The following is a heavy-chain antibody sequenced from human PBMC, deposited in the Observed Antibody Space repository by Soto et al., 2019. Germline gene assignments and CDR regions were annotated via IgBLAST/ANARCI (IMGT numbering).Heavy chain of an antibody. V-gene: IGHV3-73*01. Sequence: GSLRLSCAASGFTFSGSAMHWVRQASGKGLEWVGRIRSKANSYATAYAASVKGRFTISRDDSKNTAYLQMNSLKTEDTAVYYCTRHGAVVPAYYYYYGMDVWGQGTTVTVSS. CDR3: TRHGAVVPAYYYYYGMDV. CDR2: IRSKANSYAT. J-gene: IGHJ6*02. D-gene: IGHD2-2*01. CDR1: GFTFSGSA.